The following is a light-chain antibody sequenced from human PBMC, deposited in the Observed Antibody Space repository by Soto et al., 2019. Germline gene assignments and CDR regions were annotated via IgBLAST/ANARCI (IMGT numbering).Light chain of an antibody. Sequence: DIQMTQSPSTLSASVGDRVTITCRASQSISSWLAWYHQKPGKAPKLLIYKASSLESGVPSRFSGSGSGTEFTLTISSLQPEDFATYYCQQYKSYLSFGGGTKVEIK. J-gene: IGKJ4*01. CDR3: QQYKSYLS. V-gene: IGKV1-5*03. CDR1: QSISSW. CDR2: KAS.